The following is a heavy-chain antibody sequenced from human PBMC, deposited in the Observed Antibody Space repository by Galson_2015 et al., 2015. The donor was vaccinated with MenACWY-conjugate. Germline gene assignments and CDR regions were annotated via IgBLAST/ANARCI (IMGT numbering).Heavy chain of an antibody. CDR2: IFWDGDK. V-gene: IGHV2-5*02. D-gene: IGHD6-19*01. CDR1: GFSFTTRGEG. Sequence: PALVKPTQTLTLTCAFSGFSFTTRGEGVSWIRQPPGKALEWLAVIFWDGDKRYSPSLRSRLNIFKDTSKNHVVLQMTNLDSVDTGTYFCARGTYAGWYCVDFWGQGTLVTVSS. CDR3: ARGTYAGWYCVDF. J-gene: IGHJ4*02.